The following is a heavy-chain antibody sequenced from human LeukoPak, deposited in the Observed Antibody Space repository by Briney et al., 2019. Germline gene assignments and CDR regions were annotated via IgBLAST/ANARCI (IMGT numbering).Heavy chain of an antibody. Sequence: GGSLRLSCAASGFTFSSYSMNWVRQAPGKGLEWVSSISSSSSYIYYADSVKGRFTISRDNAKNSLYLQMNSLRAEDTAVYYCARVPRRSYGSGSFGFYYMDVWGKGTTVTISS. V-gene: IGHV3-21*01. CDR3: ARVPRRSYGSGSFGFYYMDV. J-gene: IGHJ6*03. D-gene: IGHD3-10*01. CDR2: ISSSSSYI. CDR1: GFTFSSYS.